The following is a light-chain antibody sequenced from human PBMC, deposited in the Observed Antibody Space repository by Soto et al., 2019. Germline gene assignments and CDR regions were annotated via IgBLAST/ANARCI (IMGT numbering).Light chain of an antibody. CDR1: QSVSNN. J-gene: IGKJ1*01. V-gene: IGKV3-15*01. CDR2: GAS. CDR3: QHYNNWPPWT. Sequence: EIVMTQSPATLSVSPGERATLSCRASQSVSNNLAWYQQKPGQAPRLLIYGASTRATGIPARFSGSGSGTEFTLTMGSLQSEDFAVYYCQHYNNWPPWTFGQGTKVEIK.